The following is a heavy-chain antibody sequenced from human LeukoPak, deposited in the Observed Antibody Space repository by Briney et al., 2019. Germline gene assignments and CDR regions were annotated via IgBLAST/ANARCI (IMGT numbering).Heavy chain of an antibody. D-gene: IGHD1-26*01. CDR2: IRYDGSNK. Sequence: GGSLRLSCAASGFTFSSYGMHWVRQAPGKGLEWVAFIRYDGSNKYYADSVKGRFTISRDNSKNMLYLQMNSLRAEDTAVYYCAKGPGSSFDYWGQGTLVTVSS. J-gene: IGHJ4*02. CDR1: GFTFSSYG. CDR3: AKGPGSSFDY. V-gene: IGHV3-30*02.